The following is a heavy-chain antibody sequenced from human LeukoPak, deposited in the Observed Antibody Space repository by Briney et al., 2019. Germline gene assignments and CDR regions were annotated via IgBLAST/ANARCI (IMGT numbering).Heavy chain of an antibody. CDR3: ARDYYGGQGAFDI. J-gene: IGHJ3*02. CDR1: GFTVSTNY. Sequence: GGSLRLSCAVSGFTVSTNYMSWVRQAPGKGLEWVSVIYSGGSTYYADSVKGRFTISRHNSKNTLYLQMNSLRAEDTAVYYCARDYYGGQGAFDIWGQGTMVTVSS. D-gene: IGHD3-10*01. CDR2: IYSGGST. V-gene: IGHV3-53*04.